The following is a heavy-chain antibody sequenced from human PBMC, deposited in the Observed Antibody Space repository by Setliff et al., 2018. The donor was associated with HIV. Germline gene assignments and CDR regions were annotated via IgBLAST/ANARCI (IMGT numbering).Heavy chain of an antibody. Sequence: TSETLSLTCTVSGDSISSDFYWGWIRQPPGKGLEWIGSIYHSGNTYYMPSLQSRVTISVDMSKNQFSLNLTSVTAADTAVYYCARGQGCGGGCHYAFEMWGQGTMVTVSS. CDR1: GDSISSDFY. CDR2: IYHSGNT. D-gene: IGHD2-21*02. CDR3: ARGQGCGGGCHYAFEM. J-gene: IGHJ3*02. V-gene: IGHV4-38-2*02.